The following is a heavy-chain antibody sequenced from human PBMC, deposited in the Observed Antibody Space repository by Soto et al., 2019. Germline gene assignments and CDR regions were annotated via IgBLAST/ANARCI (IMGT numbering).Heavy chain of an antibody. CDR1: GFTFGDYA. J-gene: IGHJ6*02. CDR3: TSPRFLRDIGWLSYGMDV. Sequence: PGGSLRLSCTASGFTFGDYAMSWFRQAPGKGLEWVGFIRSKAYGGTTEYAASVKGRFTISRDDSKSIAYLQMNSLKTEDTAVYYCTSPRFLRDIGWLSYGMDVWGQGTTVTVSS. V-gene: IGHV3-49*03. D-gene: IGHD5-12*01. CDR2: IRSKAYGGTT.